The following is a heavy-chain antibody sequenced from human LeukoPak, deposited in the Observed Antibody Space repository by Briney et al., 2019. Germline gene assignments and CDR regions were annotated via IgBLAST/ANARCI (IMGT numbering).Heavy chain of an antibody. V-gene: IGHV3-74*01. Sequence: PSGSLRLSSAASGFTFSTYWMNWVRQAPGQGLMWLSRIKSDGSTNYAGSVKGRFTISRDNAKNTVSLQMNSLRPEDTGVYYCARAPSEIGGYYPEYFRHWGQGTLVTVSS. CDR1: GFTFSTYW. CDR3: ARAPSEIGGYYPEYFRH. J-gene: IGHJ1*01. CDR2: IKSDGST. D-gene: IGHD3-22*01.